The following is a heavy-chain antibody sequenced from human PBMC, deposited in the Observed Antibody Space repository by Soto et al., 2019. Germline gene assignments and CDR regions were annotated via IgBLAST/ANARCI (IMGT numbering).Heavy chain of an antibody. Sequence: PSETLSLTCAVSGYSISSGYYWGWLRQPPGKGLEWCGSIYHGGSTYYNPSLNSRVTLSIDMTNNHVSLILNSVTAADTAVYYCARVGPWVPYYYDSSPYTFENWFDPWGQGTLVTVSS. D-gene: IGHD3-22*01. J-gene: IGHJ5*02. CDR1: GYSISSGYY. CDR3: ARVGPWVPYYYDSSPYTFENWFDP. CDR2: IYHGGST. V-gene: IGHV4-38-2*01.